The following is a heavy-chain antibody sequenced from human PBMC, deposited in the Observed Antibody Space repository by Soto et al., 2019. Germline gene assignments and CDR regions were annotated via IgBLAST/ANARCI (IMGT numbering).Heavy chain of an antibody. J-gene: IGHJ4*02. D-gene: IGHD2-2*01. CDR2: ISYDGSNK. CDR1: GFTFSSYA. CDR3: ARAYQLDTDY. V-gene: IGHV3-30-3*01. Sequence: PGGSLRLSCAASGFTFSSYAMHWVRQAPGKGLEWVAVISYDGSNKYYADSVKGRFTISRDNSKNTLYLQMNSLRAEDTAVYYCARAYQLDTDYWGQGTLVTSPQ.